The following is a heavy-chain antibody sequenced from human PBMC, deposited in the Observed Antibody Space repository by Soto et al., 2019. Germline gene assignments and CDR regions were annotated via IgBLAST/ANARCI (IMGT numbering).Heavy chain of an antibody. D-gene: IGHD3-9*01. J-gene: IGHJ5*02. Sequence: GASVKVSCKASGYPFPSYYLHWVRQAPGQGPEWMGWINPDSGSTHYAKKFEGRVSLTRDTSTATAYMELTRLTSDDTAIYYCATPHYEMLTGCSIYSDPWGQGTLVTVAS. CDR2: INPDSGST. CDR1: GYPFPSYY. V-gene: IGHV1-2*02. CDR3: ATPHYEMLTGCSIYSDP.